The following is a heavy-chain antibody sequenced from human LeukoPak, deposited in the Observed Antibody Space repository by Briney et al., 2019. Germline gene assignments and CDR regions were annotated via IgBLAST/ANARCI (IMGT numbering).Heavy chain of an antibody. CDR2: ISGSGGST. V-gene: IGHV3-23*01. CDR3: AKAGGYCSGGSCYYFQH. Sequence: AWGSLRLSCAASGFTFSSYAMSWVRQAPGKGLEWVSAISGSGGSTYYADSVKGRFTISRDNSKNTLYLQMNSLRAEDTAVYYCAKAGGYCSGGSCYYFQHWGQGTLVTVSS. J-gene: IGHJ1*01. D-gene: IGHD2-15*01. CDR1: GFTFSSYA.